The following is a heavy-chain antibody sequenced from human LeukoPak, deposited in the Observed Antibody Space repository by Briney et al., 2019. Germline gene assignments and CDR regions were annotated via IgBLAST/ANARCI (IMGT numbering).Heavy chain of an antibody. V-gene: IGHV4-34*01. J-gene: IGHJ4*01. CDR3: AKSLGLRAFYLFDS. CDR1: GAPFTNSF. D-gene: IGHD3-16*01. Sequence: SETLSLTCAVSGAPFTNSFWSWVRQSPDKGLEWLAEISHIRGTNYNPSLSSRLSIVLDASKSHFSLRLDDVTAADTAVYYCAKSLGLRAFYLFDSWGPGTLVTVSS. CDR2: ISHIRGT.